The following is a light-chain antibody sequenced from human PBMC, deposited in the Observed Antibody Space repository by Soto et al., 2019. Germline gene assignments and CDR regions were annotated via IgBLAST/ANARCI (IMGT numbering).Light chain of an antibody. J-gene: IGLJ3*02. CDR1: SSNIGAGYD. CDR2: GNS. Sequence: QAVVTQPPSVSGAPGQRVTISGTGSSSNIGAGYDVHWYQQLPGTAPKLLIYGNSNRPSGVPDRFSGSKSGTSASLAITGLRAEDEADYYCQSYDSSLSGGVFGGGTKLTVL. CDR3: QSYDSSLSGGV. V-gene: IGLV1-40*01.